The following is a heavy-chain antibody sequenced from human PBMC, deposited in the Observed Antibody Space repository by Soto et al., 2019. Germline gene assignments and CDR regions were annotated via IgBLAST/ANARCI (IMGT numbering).Heavy chain of an antibody. V-gene: IGHV3-30*18. CDR3: AKDEGVGGTLGLFDY. D-gene: IGHD1-26*01. Sequence: QVQLVESGGGAVQPGESLRLSCVASGFDFTYYAMHWVRQAPGKGLESVAVMSSDGSKIHHTDSVKGRFTISRDNSKNTLYLQMNSLRKEDTAVYFCAKDEGVGGTLGLFDYWGQGTLVSLSS. J-gene: IGHJ4*02. CDR1: GFDFTYYA. CDR2: MSSDGSKI.